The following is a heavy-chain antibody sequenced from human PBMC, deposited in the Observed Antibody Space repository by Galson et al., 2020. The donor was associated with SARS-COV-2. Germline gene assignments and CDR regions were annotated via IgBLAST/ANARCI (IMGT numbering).Heavy chain of an antibody. CDR1: GYTFTGYY. Sequence: ASVKVSCKASGYTFTGYYMHWVRQAPGQGLEWMGWINPNSGGTNYAQKFQGRVTMTRDTSISTAYMELSRLRSDDTAVYYCARGPSPAGPDILTGYYQTDFDYWGQGTLVT. CDR3: ARGPSPAGPDILTGYYQTDFDY. D-gene: IGHD3-9*01. V-gene: IGHV1-2*02. CDR2: INPNSGGT. J-gene: IGHJ4*02.